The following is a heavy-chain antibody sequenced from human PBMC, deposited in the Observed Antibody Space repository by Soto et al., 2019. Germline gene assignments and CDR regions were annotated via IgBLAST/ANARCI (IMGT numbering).Heavy chain of an antibody. CDR3: ARGNWNYYYGFDV. Sequence: GGLRLSCAASEFTFDKYYMTWVRQAPGKGPEWVANIKPDGSEQYYVDSVKGRFTISRDNANNSLYLQMNSLRAEDTAVYFCARGNWNYYYGFDVWGQGTTVTVSS. D-gene: IGHD1-20*01. CDR1: EFTFDKYY. V-gene: IGHV3-7*01. J-gene: IGHJ6*02. CDR2: IKPDGSEQ.